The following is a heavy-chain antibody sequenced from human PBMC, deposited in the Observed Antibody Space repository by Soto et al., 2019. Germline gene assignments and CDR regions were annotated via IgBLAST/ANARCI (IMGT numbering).Heavy chain of an antibody. Sequence: QVQLQQSGPGLVKASQTLSLTCVISGASVSSNSVAWNWIRQSPSRGLVWLGRTYCRSKQYNEYAGSVQSRITTNQDTSKIQFSLQLASVSPEDTSVYYCLREKAVAGDFDPWGQGTLVTVSS. CDR1: GASVSSNSVA. CDR2: TYCRSKQYN. D-gene: IGHD6-19*01. J-gene: IGHJ5*02. CDR3: LREKAVAGDFDP. V-gene: IGHV6-1*01.